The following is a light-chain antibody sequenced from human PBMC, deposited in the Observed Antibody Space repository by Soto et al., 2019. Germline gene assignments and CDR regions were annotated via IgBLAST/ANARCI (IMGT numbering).Light chain of an antibody. CDR3: QQSYSTTWT. V-gene: IGKV1-39*01. Sequence: DIQMTQSPSALSASVGDRGTITCRASQSISGYLTWFQQKPGKAPKLLIHGAFRLRSGVPSRFSGSGSGTDFTLTISSLQPEDFATYYCQQSYSTTWTFGQGTKVDIK. J-gene: IGKJ1*01. CDR2: GAF. CDR1: QSISGY.